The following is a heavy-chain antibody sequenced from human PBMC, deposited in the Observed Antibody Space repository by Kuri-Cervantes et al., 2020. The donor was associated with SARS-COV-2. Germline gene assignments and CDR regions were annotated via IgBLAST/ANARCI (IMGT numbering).Heavy chain of an antibody. D-gene: IGHD7-27*01. V-gene: IGHV1-18*01. CDR3: AVLTGESGPYYYYYGMDV. Sequence: ASVKVSCKASGYTFTSYGISWVRQAPGQGLEWMGWNSAYNGNTNYAQKLQGRVTMTTDTSTSTAYMELRSPRSDDTAVYYCAVLTGESGPYYYYYGMDVWGQGTTVTVSS. J-gene: IGHJ6*02. CDR1: GYTFTSYG. CDR2: NSAYNGNT.